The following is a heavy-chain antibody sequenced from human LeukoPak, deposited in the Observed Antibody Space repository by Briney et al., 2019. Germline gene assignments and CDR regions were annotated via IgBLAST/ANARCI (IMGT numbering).Heavy chain of an antibody. V-gene: IGHV3-13*01. CDR1: GFTFSSYD. J-gene: IGHJ4*02. CDR3: AKDPDYGDYSYPNFDY. CDR2: IGTAGDT. D-gene: IGHD4-17*01. Sequence: PGGSLRLSCAASGFTFSSYDMHWVRQATGKGLEWVSAIGTAGDTYYPGSVKGRFTISRENAKNSLYLQMNSLRAGDTAVYYCAKDPDYGDYSYPNFDYWGQGTLVTVSS.